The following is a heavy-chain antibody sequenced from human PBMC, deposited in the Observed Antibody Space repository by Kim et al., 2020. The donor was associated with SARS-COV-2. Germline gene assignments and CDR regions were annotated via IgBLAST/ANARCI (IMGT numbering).Heavy chain of an antibody. D-gene: IGHD3-22*01. Sequence: TCYADSVKGRFTISRDNSQDTVYLQMNRLSADDTAVYYCAAYYYDVSGFDYWGQGALVTVSS. V-gene: IGHV3-23*01. J-gene: IGHJ4*02. CDR3: AAYYYDVSGFDY. CDR2: T.